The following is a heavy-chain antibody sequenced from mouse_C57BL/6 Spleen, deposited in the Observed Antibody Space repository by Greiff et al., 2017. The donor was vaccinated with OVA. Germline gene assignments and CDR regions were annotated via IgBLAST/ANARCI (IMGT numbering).Heavy chain of an antibody. Sequence: VQRQQSGAELVKPGASVKLFCTASGFNIKDYYMHWVKQRTEQGLEWIGRIDPEDGETKYASKFQGKGTITADTSLNTAYLQLSSLTSEDTDVYCGASNSVVEHFDYGGQGTTLTVSS. CDR1: GFNIKDYY. V-gene: IGHV14-2*01. CDR2: IDPEDGET. CDR3: ASNSVVEHFDY. D-gene: IGHD1-1*01. J-gene: IGHJ2*01.